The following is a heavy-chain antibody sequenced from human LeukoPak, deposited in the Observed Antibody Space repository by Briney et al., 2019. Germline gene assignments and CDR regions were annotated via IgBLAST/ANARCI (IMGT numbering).Heavy chain of an antibody. CDR2: ISTDAGET. D-gene: IGHD3-16*01. Sequence: GGTLRLSCAASGFTFSNSGMSWVRQAPGKGLEWVSAISTDAGETHYADSVKGRFTISRDNSKNTLYLQMNSLRAEDTAVYYCAKDVRWGAINYFDYWGQGTLVTVSS. V-gene: IGHV3-23*01. J-gene: IGHJ4*02. CDR3: AKDVRWGAINYFDY. CDR1: GFTFSNSG.